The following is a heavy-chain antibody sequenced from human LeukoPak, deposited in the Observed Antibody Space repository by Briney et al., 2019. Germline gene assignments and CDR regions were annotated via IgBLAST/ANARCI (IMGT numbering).Heavy chain of an antibody. CDR2: INHSGST. J-gene: IGHJ6*03. CDR1: GGSFSGYY. Sequence: PSETLSLTCAVYGGSFSGYYWSWIRQPPGKGLEWIREINHSGSTNYNPSLKSRVTISVDTSKNQFSLKLSSVTAADTAVYYCASLNYYYYYMDVWGKGTTVTVSS. V-gene: IGHV4-34*01. CDR3: ASLNYYYYYMDV.